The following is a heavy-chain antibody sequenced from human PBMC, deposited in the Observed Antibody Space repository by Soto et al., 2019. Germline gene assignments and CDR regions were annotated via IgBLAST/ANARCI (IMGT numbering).Heavy chain of an antibody. CDR2: ISSDSTI. Sequence: PGGPLRLSCAASGFTFSNYSMNWVRQAPGKGLEWVSYISSDSTIYYADSVKGRFTISRDNAKNSLYLQMNSLRTEDTALYYCAKERQAYSSSWYGGYWFDPWGQGTLVTVSS. V-gene: IGHV3-48*01. CDR3: AKERQAYSSSWYGGYWFDP. J-gene: IGHJ5*02. CDR1: GFTFSNYS. D-gene: IGHD6-13*01.